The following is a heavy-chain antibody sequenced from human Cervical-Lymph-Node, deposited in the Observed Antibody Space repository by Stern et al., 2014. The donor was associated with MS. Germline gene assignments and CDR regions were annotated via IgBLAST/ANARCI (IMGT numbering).Heavy chain of an antibody. CDR1: GFHFGDYG. V-gene: IGHV3-9*01. D-gene: IGHD6-19*01. J-gene: IGHJ4*02. Sequence: EVQLVESGGGLVQPGRSLRLSCAASGFHFGDYGMHWVRLAPGQGLEWVSGISWNSDKIVYAESVKGRFTISRDNAKDSLYLQMDSLRVEDTALYYCAKDRTSSSWGVDYWGQGTLVTVSS. CDR2: ISWNSDKI. CDR3: AKDRTSSSWGVDY.